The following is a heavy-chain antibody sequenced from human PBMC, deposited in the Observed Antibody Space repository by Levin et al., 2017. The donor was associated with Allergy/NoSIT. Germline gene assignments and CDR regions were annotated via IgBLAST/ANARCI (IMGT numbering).Heavy chain of an antibody. Sequence: GGSLRLSCAASGFTFTSYAMSWVRQAPGKGLEWVSAISGGGGTTHYADSVKGRFSISRDNSKNTLYLQMNSLRAEDTALYYCAKAHRIAAAGSRYYFDYWGQGTLVTVSS. V-gene: IGHV3-23*01. D-gene: IGHD6-13*01. J-gene: IGHJ4*02. CDR3: AKAHRIAAAGSRYYFDY. CDR1: GFTFTSYA. CDR2: ISGGGGTT.